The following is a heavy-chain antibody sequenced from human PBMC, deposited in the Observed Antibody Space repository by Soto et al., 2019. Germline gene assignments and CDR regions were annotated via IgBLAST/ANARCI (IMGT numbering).Heavy chain of an antibody. Sequence: SETLSLTCTVSGGSISSYYWSWIRQPPGKGLEWIGYIYYSGSTNYNPSLKSRVTISVDTSKNQFSLKLSSVTAADTAVYYCARTVPRGYSYGPLPFDYWGQGTLVTVSS. CDR3: ARTVPRGYSYGPLPFDY. D-gene: IGHD5-18*01. CDR1: GGSISSYY. J-gene: IGHJ4*02. V-gene: IGHV4-59*01. CDR2: IYYSGST.